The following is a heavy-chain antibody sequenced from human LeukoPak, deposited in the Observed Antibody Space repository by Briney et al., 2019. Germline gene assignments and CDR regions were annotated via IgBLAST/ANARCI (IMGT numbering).Heavy chain of an antibody. CDR2: IYSGGST. CDR3: ARALGYCSSTSCYSDY. V-gene: IGHV3-66*02. J-gene: IGHJ4*02. Sequence: GGSLRLSCAASGFTVSSNYMSWVRQAPGKGLEWVSVIYSGGSTYYADSVKGRFTISRDNSKNTLYLRMNSLRAEDTAVYYCARALGYCSSTSCYSDYWGQGTLVTVSS. D-gene: IGHD2-2*02. CDR1: GFTVSSNY.